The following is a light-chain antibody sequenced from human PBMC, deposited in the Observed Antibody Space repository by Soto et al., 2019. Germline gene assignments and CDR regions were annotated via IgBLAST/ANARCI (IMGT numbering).Light chain of an antibody. J-gene: IGKJ1*01. CDR1: QSISSW. CDR3: QQYNIYYSLT. V-gene: IGKV1-5*01. Sequence: DIPMTQSPSTLSASVGDRVTITCRASQSISSWLAWYQQKPGKAPKLLIYDSSSLERGVPSRFSGSGSGTEFTLTISILLPDDLATYYCQQYNIYYSLTFGQGTKVQIK. CDR2: DSS.